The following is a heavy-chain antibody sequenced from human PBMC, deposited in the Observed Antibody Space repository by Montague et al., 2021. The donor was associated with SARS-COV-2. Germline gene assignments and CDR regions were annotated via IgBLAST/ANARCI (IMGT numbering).Heavy chain of an antibody. Sequence: TLSLTCTVSGGSMNSGGYYWSWIRQHPGKGLEWIGYIYYTGSTFYNPSLKSRLTMSVDTSQNQFSLRLISVTAADTAVYYCARGRGYTGNDSDWGQGTLVTVTS. V-gene: IGHV4-31*03. CDR1: GGSMNSGGYY. CDR2: IYYTGST. J-gene: IGHJ4*02. CDR3: ARGRGYTGNDSD. D-gene: IGHD5-12*01.